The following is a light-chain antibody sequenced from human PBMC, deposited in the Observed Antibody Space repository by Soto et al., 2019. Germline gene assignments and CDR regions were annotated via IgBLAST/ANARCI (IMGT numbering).Light chain of an antibody. J-gene: IGKJ4*01. Sequence: DIQMTQSPSSLSASVGDRVTITCQASQDISNYLNSYQQKPGKAPKLLNYDASNLETGVPSRFSGSGSGTDFTFTISSLQHEDIATYYCQQYDNLPITFGGGTKVEIK. CDR2: DAS. V-gene: IGKV1-33*01. CDR3: QQYDNLPIT. CDR1: QDISNY.